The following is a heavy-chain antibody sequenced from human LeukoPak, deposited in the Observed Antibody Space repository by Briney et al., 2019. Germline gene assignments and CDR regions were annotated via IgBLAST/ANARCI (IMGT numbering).Heavy chain of an antibody. V-gene: IGHV4-38-2*02. Sequence: SETPSLTCTVSGYSISSGYYWGWIRQPPGKGLEWIGSIYHSGSTYYNPSLKSRVTISVDTSKNQFSLKLSSVTAADTAVYYCARARSWGSYSPFFDYWGQGTLVTVSS. CDR3: ARARSWGSYSPFFDY. J-gene: IGHJ4*02. CDR2: IYHSGST. CDR1: GYSISSGYY. D-gene: IGHD1-26*01.